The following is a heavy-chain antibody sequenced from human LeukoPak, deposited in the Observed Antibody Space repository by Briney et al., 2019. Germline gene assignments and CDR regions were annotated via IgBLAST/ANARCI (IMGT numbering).Heavy chain of an antibody. Sequence: GGSLRLSCAASGFTVSNNYMSWVRQSPGKGLEWVSSISSSSSYIYYADSVKGRFTISRDNAKNSLYLQMNSLRAEDTAVYYCARQYSSSWFSIWGQGTMVTVSS. CDR2: ISSSSSYI. CDR1: GFTVSNNY. J-gene: IGHJ3*02. V-gene: IGHV3-21*01. D-gene: IGHD6-13*01. CDR3: ARQYSSSWFSI.